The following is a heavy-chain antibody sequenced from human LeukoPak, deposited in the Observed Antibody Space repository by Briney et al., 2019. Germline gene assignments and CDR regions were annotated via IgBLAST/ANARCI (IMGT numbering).Heavy chain of an antibody. Sequence: SETLSLTCTVSGYSISSGYYWSWIRPPAGKGLEWIGRIYTSGSTNYNPSLKSRVTISVDTSKNQFSLKLSSVTAADTAVYYCAREDSSSSRVGYYYYYYMDVWGKGTTVTISS. CDR2: IYTSGST. D-gene: IGHD6-13*01. V-gene: IGHV4-61*02. J-gene: IGHJ6*03. CDR1: GYSISSGYY. CDR3: AREDSSSSRVGYYYYYYMDV.